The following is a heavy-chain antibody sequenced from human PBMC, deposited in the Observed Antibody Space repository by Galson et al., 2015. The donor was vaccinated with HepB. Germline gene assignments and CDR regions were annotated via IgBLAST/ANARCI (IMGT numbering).Heavy chain of an antibody. V-gene: IGHV1-18*04. CDR3: ARGGCSSTSCYKGIYFDY. D-gene: IGHD2-2*02. CDR2: ISAYNGNT. J-gene: IGHJ4*02. Sequence: SCKASGYTFTSYGINWVRQAPGQGLEWMGRISAYNGNTNYAQKLQGRVTVTTDTSTSTAYMELRSLRSDDTAVYYCARGGCSSTSCYKGIYFDYWGQGTLVTVSS. CDR1: GYTFTSYG.